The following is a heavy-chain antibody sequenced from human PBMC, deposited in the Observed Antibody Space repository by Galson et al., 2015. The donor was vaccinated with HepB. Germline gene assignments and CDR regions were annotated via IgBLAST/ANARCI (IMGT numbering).Heavy chain of an antibody. CDR1: GYTFTSYA. CDR3: ARDRRRVPAALNYYYYYGMDV. Sequence: SVKVSCKASGYTFTSYAMHWVRQAPGQRLEWMGGIIPIFGTANYAQKFQGRVTITADKSTSTAYMELSSLRSEDTAVYYCARDRRRVPAALNYYYYYGMDVWGQGTTVTVSS. CDR2: IIPIFGTA. V-gene: IGHV1-69*06. J-gene: IGHJ6*02. D-gene: IGHD2-2*01.